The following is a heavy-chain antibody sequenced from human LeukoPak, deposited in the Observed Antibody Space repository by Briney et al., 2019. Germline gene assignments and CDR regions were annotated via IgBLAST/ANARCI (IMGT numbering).Heavy chain of an antibody. D-gene: IGHD6-13*01. Sequence: PSETLSLTCAVSGYSISSVYYWGWFRQPPGKGLEWIGCMYHSGSTYYNPSLKSRVTISVDTSKNQFSLKLSSVTAADTAVYYCARQGGSSSPYYYYYMDVWGKGGTVSVSS. V-gene: IGHV4-38-2*01. CDR3: ARQGGSSSPYYYYYMDV. CDR1: GYSISSVYY. J-gene: IGHJ6*03. CDR2: MYHSGST.